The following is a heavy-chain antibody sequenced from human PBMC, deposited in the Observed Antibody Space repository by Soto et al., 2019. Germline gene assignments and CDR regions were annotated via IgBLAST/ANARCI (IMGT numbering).Heavy chain of an antibody. CDR1: GFTFSSYS. J-gene: IGHJ3*02. CDR3: ASPFGVYYDRSGYPPGGGTDAFDI. Sequence: QVQLVESGGGVVQPGRSLRLSCAASGFTFSSYSMHWVRQAPGKALEWVAVISYDGSNKYYADSVKGRFTSSRDNSKNTVYLQIHSLKAEHSSVYYCASPFGVYYDRSGYPPGGGTDAFDIWGQGTMVTVSS. V-gene: IGHV3-30-3*01. CDR2: ISYDGSNK. D-gene: IGHD3-22*01.